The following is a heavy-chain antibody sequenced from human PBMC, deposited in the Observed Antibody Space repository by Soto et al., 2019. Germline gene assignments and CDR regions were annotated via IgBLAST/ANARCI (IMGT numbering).Heavy chain of an antibody. V-gene: IGHV1-69*02. CDR1: GGTFRNYP. J-gene: IGHJ4*02. Sequence: QVQLVQSGTEVKKPGSSVKVSCKASGGTFRNYPINWVRQAPGQGLEWMGSIFPLTDIPDYAQNFQARVTISADKSTSTAYMKLSSLTSDDTAMYFCARGPLVVLNYFESWGQGTLVTVSS. CDR2: IFPLTDIP. CDR3: ARGPLVVLNYFES.